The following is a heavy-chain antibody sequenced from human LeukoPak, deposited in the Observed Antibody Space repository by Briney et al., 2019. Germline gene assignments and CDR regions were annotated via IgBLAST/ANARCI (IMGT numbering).Heavy chain of an antibody. CDR3: ARGRDDFWSGLHMDV. CDR1: GFTFSSYE. J-gene: IGHJ6*03. CDR2: ISSSGSTI. D-gene: IGHD3-3*01. Sequence: PGGSLRLSCAASGFTFSSYEMNWVRQAPGKGLEWVSYISSSGSTIYYADSVKGRFTISRDNAKNSLYLQMNSLRAEDTALYYCARGRDDFWSGLHMDVWGKGTTVTVSS. V-gene: IGHV3-48*03.